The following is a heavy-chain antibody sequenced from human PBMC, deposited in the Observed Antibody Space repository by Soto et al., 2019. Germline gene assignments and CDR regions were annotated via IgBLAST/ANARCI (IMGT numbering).Heavy chain of an antibody. V-gene: IGHV2-5*02. Sequence: QITLKESGPTLVKPTQTLTLTCTFSGFSLSTSGVGVGWIRQPPGKALEWLVFIYWDDDKRYSPSLKSRPTITKDTSTNLVVLTMTHMDPRDTTTYYCAHRGPLNSKWNEECFDYWGQGTLVTDSS. CDR3: AHRGPLNSKWNEECFDY. CDR2: IYWDDDK. J-gene: IGHJ4*02. D-gene: IGHD1-1*01. CDR1: GFSLSTSGVG.